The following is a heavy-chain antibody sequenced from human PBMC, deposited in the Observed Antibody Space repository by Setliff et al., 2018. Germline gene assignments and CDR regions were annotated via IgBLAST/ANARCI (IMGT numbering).Heavy chain of an antibody. CDR3: ARGGAFRYFDY. J-gene: IGHJ4*02. D-gene: IGHD5-12*01. Sequence: SETLSLTCSVSGDSISSSSYYWGWIRQPPGKGLEWIGSINYSGITYYSPSLKSRVIVSVDTSKNQFSLKLRSVTAADTAVYYCARGGAFRYFDYWGQGTLVTVS. CDR2: INYSGIT. V-gene: IGHV4-39*07. CDR1: GDSISSSSYY.